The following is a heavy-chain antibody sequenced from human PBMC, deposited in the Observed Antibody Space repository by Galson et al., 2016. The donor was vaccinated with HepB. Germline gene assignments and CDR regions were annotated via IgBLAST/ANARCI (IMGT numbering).Heavy chain of an antibody. CDR2: IDSDGSKT. CDR3: ATPVNWNYNAFHF. Sequence: SLRLSCAASGFSFSSNWMHWVRQAPGKGLVWVSRIDSDGSKTTYADSVKGRFTISRDNAKNTLSLQMTSLRVEDTAVYYCATPVNWNYNAFHFWGQGTMVTVSS. V-gene: IGHV3-74*01. D-gene: IGHD1-7*01. J-gene: IGHJ3*01. CDR1: GFSFSSNW.